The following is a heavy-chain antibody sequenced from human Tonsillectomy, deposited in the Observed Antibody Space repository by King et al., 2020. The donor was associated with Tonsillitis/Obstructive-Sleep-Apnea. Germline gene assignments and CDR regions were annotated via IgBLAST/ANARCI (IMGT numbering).Heavy chain of an antibody. D-gene: IGHD2-15*01. CDR1: GYTFTRYY. J-gene: IGHJ4*02. CDR2: INPSDGIT. CDR3: ARDDKDDRYFDY. Sequence: QLVQSGAEVKKPGASVKVSCKAYGYTFTRYYIHWVRQAPGQGLEWMGIINPSDGITTYPQKFQGRVTMTRETSTNTVHMELRSLRSEDTAVYYCARDDKDDRYFDYWGRGTLVTVSS. V-gene: IGHV1-46*01.